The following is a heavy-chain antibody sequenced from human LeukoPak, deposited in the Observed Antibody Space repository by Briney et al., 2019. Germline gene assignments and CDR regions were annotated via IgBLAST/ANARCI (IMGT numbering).Heavy chain of an antibody. J-gene: IGHJ4*02. CDR3: ARDRIILAAAVDY. D-gene: IGHD6-13*01. CDR2: ISSSSSYI. Sequence: GGSLRLSCAASGFTFSSYGMNWVRQAPGKGLEWVSSISSSSSYIYYADSVKGRFTISRDNAKNSLYLQMNSLRAEDTAVYYCARDRIILAAAVDYWGQGTLVTVSS. V-gene: IGHV3-21*01. CDR1: GFTFSSYG.